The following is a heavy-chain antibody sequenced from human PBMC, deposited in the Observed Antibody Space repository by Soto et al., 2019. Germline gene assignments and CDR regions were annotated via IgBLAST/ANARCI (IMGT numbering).Heavy chain of an antibody. Sequence: GGSLRLSCAASGFTFSSYAMHWVRQAPGKGLEWVAVISYDGSNKYYADSVKGRFTISRDNSKNTLYLQMNSLRAEDTAVYYCARDIGDSFDSWGPGILVTVSS. J-gene: IGHJ4*02. D-gene: IGHD4-17*01. V-gene: IGHV3-30-3*01. CDR2: ISYDGSNK. CDR3: ARDIGDSFDS. CDR1: GFTFSSYA.